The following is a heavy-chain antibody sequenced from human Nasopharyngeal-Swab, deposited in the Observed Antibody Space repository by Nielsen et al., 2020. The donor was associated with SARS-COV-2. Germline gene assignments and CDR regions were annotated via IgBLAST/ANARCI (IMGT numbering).Heavy chain of an antibody. Sequence: GESLKISCAASGFTFSSYGMHWVRQAPGKGLEWVAFIWYDGSNKYYADSVKGRFTISRDNSKNTLYLQMNSLRAEDTAVYYCARDPGMVRGVIIIRYYYGMDVWGQGTTVTVSS. CDR1: GFTFSSYG. D-gene: IGHD3-10*01. J-gene: IGHJ6*02. CDR3: ARDPGMVRGVIIIRYYYGMDV. CDR2: IWYDGSNK. V-gene: IGHV3-33*01.